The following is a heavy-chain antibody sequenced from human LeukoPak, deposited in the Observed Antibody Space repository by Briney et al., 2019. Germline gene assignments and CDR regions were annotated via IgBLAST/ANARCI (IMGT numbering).Heavy chain of an antibody. J-gene: IGHJ4*02. V-gene: IGHV3-21*01. CDR2: ISSSSSYI. D-gene: IGHD1-7*01. CDR3: ARDTITGTTALFDY. CDR1: GFTFSSYS. Sequence: PGGSLRLFCAASGFTFSSYSMNWVRQAPGKGLEWVSSISSSSSYIYYADSVKGRFTISRDNAKHSLYLQMNSQRAEHTAVYFCARDTITGTTALFDYWRQRTQVTDCS.